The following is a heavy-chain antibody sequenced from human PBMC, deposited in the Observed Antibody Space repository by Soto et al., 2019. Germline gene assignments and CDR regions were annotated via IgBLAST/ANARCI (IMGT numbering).Heavy chain of an antibody. D-gene: IGHD1-26*01. CDR2: INPSGGST. CDR3: ARGGRGSYALTPPDP. CDR1: GYTFTSYY. J-gene: IGHJ5*02. V-gene: IGHV1-46*01. Sequence: QVQLVQSGAEGKKPGASVKVSCKASGYTFTSYYMHWVRQAPGQGLEWMGIINPSGGSTSYAQKFQGRVTRNRPTSTSTVYMEMSSLSSEDTAVYYCARGGRGSYALTPPDPWGQGTLVTVSS.